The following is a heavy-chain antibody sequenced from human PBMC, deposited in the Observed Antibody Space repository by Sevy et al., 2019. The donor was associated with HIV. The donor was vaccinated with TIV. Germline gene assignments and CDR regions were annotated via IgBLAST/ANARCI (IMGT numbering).Heavy chain of an antibody. J-gene: IGHJ5*02. CDR1: GGSFSGYY. CDR2: INHSGST. CDR3: ARGVVAAIGNWFDP. V-gene: IGHV4-34*01. D-gene: IGHD2-15*01. Sequence: SETLSLTCAVYGGSFSGYYWSWIRRPPGKGLEWIGEINHSGSTNYNPSLKSRVTISVDTSENQFSLKLSSVTAADTAVYYCARGVVAAIGNWFDPWGQGTLVTVSS.